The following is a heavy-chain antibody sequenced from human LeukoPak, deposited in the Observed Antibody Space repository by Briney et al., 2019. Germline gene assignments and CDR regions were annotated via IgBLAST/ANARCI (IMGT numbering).Heavy chain of an antibody. V-gene: IGHV3-21*01. CDR2: ISSSSSYI. CDR3: ARDRRWLQFNLYDY. CDR1: GFTFSSYS. D-gene: IGHD5-24*01. J-gene: IGHJ4*02. Sequence: PGRSLRLSCAASGFTFSSYSMNWVRQAPGKGLEWVSSISSSSSYIYYADSVKGRFTISRDNAKNSLYLQMNSLRAEDTAVYYCARDRRWLQFNLYDYWGQGTLVTVSS.